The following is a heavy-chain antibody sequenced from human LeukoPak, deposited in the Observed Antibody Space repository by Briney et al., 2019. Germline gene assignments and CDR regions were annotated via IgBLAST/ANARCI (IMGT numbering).Heavy chain of an antibody. V-gene: IGHV3-9*03. CDR1: GFTFADYA. CDR2: ISWNSGST. Sequence: GGSLRLSCVASGFTFADYAMHWVRQAPGKGLEWVSGISWNSGSTGYADSVKGRFTISRDNAKNSLYLQMNSLRAEDMALYYCTIADHYSAASDMGGQGTMVTVSS. J-gene: IGHJ3*02. D-gene: IGHD3-10*01. CDR3: TIADHYSAASDM.